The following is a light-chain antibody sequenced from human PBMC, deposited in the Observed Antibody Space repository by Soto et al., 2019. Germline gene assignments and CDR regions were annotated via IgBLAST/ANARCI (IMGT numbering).Light chain of an antibody. J-gene: IGKJ4*01. Sequence: EIVLTQSPGTLSLSPGERATLSCRASQTISKNYLAWYQQKPGQAHRPLIYGASTRATGIPDRFSGSGCGTAFTLTISRLEPEDFAVYFCQQYASSPLTFGGGTKVEI. CDR3: QQYASSPLT. CDR1: QTISKNY. CDR2: GAS. V-gene: IGKV3-20*01.